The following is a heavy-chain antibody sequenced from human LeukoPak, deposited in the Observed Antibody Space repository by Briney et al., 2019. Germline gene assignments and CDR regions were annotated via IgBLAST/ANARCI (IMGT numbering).Heavy chain of an antibody. V-gene: IGHV3-73*01. Sequence: GGSLKLSRAASGSTRSGSAMHWVRHASGRGLEWVGRIRSKAKSYATAYVASVKGRFSVSRDDSKNTAYLQMNSLKTGDTGVYYCTRADDYDDYERHFQDWGQGTLVTVSS. CDR3: TRADDYDDYERHFQD. D-gene: IGHD4-17*01. CDR1: GSTRSGSA. CDR2: IRSKAKSYAT. J-gene: IGHJ1*01.